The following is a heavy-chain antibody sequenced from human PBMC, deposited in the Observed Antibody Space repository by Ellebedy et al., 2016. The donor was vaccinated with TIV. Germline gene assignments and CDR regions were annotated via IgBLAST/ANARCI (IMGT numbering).Heavy chain of an antibody. J-gene: IGHJ6*02. V-gene: IGHV4-39*01. CDR3: ARHEADNGMDV. CDR1: GGSISSSSYY. D-gene: IGHD3-9*01. CDR2: IYYSGST. Sequence: MPSETLSLTCTVSGGSISSSSYYWGWIRQPPGKGLEWIGSIYYSGSTYYNPSLKSRVTISVDTSKNQFSLKLSSVTAADTAVYYCARHEADNGMDVWGQGTTVTVSS.